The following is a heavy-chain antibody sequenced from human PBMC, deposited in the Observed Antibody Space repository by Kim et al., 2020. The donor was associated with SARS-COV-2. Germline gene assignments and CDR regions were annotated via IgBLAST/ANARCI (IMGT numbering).Heavy chain of an antibody. Sequence: ASVKVSCKASGYTFTSYDINWVRQATGQGLEWMGWMNPNSGNTGYAQKFQGRVTMTRNTSISTAYMELSSLRSEDTAVYYCARVGSSWRRNWFDPWGQGTLVTVSS. CDR2: MNPNSGNT. CDR1: GYTFTSYD. CDR3: ARVGSSWRRNWFDP. D-gene: IGHD6-6*01. V-gene: IGHV1-8*01. J-gene: IGHJ5*02.